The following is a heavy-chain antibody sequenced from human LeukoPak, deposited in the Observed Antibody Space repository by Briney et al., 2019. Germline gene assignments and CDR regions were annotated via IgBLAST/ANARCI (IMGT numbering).Heavy chain of an antibody. D-gene: IGHD4-17*01. Sequence: GGSLRLSCAGSGFTFSNYAMNWVRQAPGKGLEWVSIIYSGGSTYYSDSVKGRFTISRDSSKNTVYLQMNSLRAEDTAVYYCARDLFTVTHDYWGQGTLVTVSS. CDR1: GFTFSNYA. CDR2: IYSGGST. CDR3: ARDLFTVTHDY. J-gene: IGHJ4*02. V-gene: IGHV3-53*01.